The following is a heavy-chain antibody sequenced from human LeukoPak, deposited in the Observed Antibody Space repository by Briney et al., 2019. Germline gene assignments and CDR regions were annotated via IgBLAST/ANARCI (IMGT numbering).Heavy chain of an antibody. CDR1: GGSIGSSNW. J-gene: IGHJ4*02. V-gene: IGHV4-4*02. CDR2: IYHSGST. D-gene: IGHD6-19*01. Sequence: PSGTLSLTCAVSGGSIGSSNWWSWVRQPPGKGLEWIGEIYHSGSTNYNPSLKSRVTISVNKSKNQFSLKLSSVTAADTAVYYCARRRSGGWYGYYFDYWGQGTLVTVSS. CDR3: ARRRSGGWYGYYFDY.